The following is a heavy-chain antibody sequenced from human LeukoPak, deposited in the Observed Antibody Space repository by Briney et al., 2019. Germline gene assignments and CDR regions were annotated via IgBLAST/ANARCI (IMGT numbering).Heavy chain of an antibody. CDR3: ARDWGVGGRPGYMDV. V-gene: IGHV4-59*01. J-gene: IGHJ6*03. CDR2: IYYSGNT. CDR1: GGSISNKY. D-gene: IGHD6-6*01. Sequence: SETLSLTCSVSGGSISNKYWSWIRQPPGKGLEWIGYIYYSGNTNYNPSLKSRVTILVDTSKNQVSLKLSSVTAADTAVYFCARDWGVGGRPGYMDVWGKGTTVTVSS.